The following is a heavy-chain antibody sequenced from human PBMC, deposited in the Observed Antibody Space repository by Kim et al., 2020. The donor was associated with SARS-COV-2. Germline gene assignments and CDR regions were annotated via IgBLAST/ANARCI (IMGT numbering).Heavy chain of an antibody. Sequence: VGSLRLSCAASGFTFSSYSMNWVRQAPGKGLEWVSYISSSSSTIYYADSVKGRFTISRDNSKNSLYLQMNSLRDEDTAVYYCARDITRFSGRSVGSYYKIIYDYGMVVWGQGTTVTVSS. V-gene: IGHV3-48*02. J-gene: IGHJ6*02. CDR2: ISSSSSTI. CDR1: GFTFSSYS. D-gene: IGHD3-10*01. CDR3: ARDITRFSGRSVGSYYKIIYDYGMVV.